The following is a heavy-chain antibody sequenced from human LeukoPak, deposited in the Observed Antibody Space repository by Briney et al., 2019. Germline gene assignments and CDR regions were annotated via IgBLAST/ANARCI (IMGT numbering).Heavy chain of an antibody. D-gene: IGHD1-7*01. Sequence: PSQTLSLTCTVSGGSISSGNDYWTWIRQPAGKGLEWIGHIYTSGSTNYNPSLKSRVTISVDTSKNQFSLNLNSVTAADTAVYYCARGPDNWNSFFDYWGQGTLVTVSS. CDR1: GGSISSGNDY. V-gene: IGHV4-61*09. CDR3: ARGPDNWNSFFDY. J-gene: IGHJ4*02. CDR2: IYTSGST.